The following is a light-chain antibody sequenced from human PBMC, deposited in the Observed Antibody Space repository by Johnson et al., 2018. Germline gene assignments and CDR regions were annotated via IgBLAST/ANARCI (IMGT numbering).Light chain of an antibody. Sequence: QSVLTQPPSVSAAPGQKVTISCSGSSSNIGNNYVSWYQQLPGTAPKLLIYENNKRPSGIPDRFSGSKSGTSATLGINGLQTGDEADYYCGTCDSILRSGNVLGTWTMFTVL. CDR2: ENN. V-gene: IGLV1-51*02. CDR1: SSNIGNNY. J-gene: IGLJ1*01. CDR3: GTCDSILRSGNV.